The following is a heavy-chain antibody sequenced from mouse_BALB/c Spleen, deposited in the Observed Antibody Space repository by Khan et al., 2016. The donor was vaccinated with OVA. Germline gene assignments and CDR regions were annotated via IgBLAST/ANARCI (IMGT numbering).Heavy chain of an antibody. D-gene: IGHD2-3*01. CDR1: GYSITSGYY. Sequence: EVELVESGPGLVKPSQSLSLTCSVTGYSITSGYYWNWIRQFPGNQLEWMGYISYDGSNNYNPSLKNRISITRDTSKNQFFLKLNSVSTEDTATYYGARGWLVKFDYWGQGSTLTVSS. CDR3: ARGWLVKFDY. J-gene: IGHJ2*01. CDR2: ISYDGSN. V-gene: IGHV3-6*02.